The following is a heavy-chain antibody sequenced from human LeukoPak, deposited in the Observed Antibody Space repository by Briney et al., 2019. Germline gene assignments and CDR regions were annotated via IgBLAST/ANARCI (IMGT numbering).Heavy chain of an antibody. CDR1: GFTVSSNH. CDR2: ISNSGGRT. CDR3: AKPAPHNTDYYYGVHFDY. V-gene: IGHV3-23*01. J-gene: IGHJ4*02. D-gene: IGHD3-22*01. Sequence: GGSLRLSCAASGFTVSSNHMSWVRQAPGKGLEWVSSISNSGGRTFYTDSVKGRFTISRDNSKNTLYLQMNSLRAEDTAVYYCAKPAPHNTDYYYGVHFDYWGQGTLVTVSS.